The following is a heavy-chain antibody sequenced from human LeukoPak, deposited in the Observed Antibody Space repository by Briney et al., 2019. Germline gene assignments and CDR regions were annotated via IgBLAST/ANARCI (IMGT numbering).Heavy chain of an antibody. D-gene: IGHD4-17*01. J-gene: IGHJ4*02. V-gene: IGHV3-48*01. CDR3: ARDYSTVTTFFDY. CDR2: ISSSGSTI. Sequence: PGGSLRLSCAASGFTFSNAWMSWVRQAPGKGLEWVSYISSSGSTIYYADSVKGRFTISRDNAKNSLYLQMNSLRAEDTAVYYCARDYSTVTTFFDYWGQGTLVTVSS. CDR1: GFTFSNAW.